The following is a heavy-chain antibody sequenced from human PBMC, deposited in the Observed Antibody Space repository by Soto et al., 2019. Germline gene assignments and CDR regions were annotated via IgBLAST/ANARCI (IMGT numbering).Heavy chain of an antibody. CDR3: VRDCGSNRFTY. Sequence: ASLKGYCTASGYTFSAHYRHWLRQAPGQGLEWMGWLEPNNGATRYAQKFQGRVITTRDTSISTAYMDLSRLESDDTATYYCVRDCGSNRFTYWGQGTLVTVSS. J-gene: IGHJ4*02. D-gene: IGHD2-2*01. V-gene: IGHV1-2*02. CDR1: GYTFSAHY. CDR2: LEPNNGAT.